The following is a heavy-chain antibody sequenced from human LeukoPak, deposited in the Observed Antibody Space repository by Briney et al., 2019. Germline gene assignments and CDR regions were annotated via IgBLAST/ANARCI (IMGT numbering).Heavy chain of an antibody. CDR2: INQGGSAT. CDR1: GFTFSTYW. D-gene: IGHD2-2*02. V-gene: IGHV3-7*03. J-gene: IGHJ4*02. CDR3: AKDVRRAEYCSGTTCYTSSFDY. Sequence: GGSLRLSCAASGFTFSTYWMSWVRQAPGKGLEWVANINQGGSATYYMDSVKGRFTITRDNAKNSLYLQMNTLRAEDTAVYYCAKDVRRAEYCSGTTCYTSSFDYWGQGTLVTVSS.